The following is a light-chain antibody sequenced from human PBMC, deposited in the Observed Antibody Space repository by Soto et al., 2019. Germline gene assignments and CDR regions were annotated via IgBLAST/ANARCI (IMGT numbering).Light chain of an antibody. CDR3: AAWDGSLNCVV. CDR2: STN. J-gene: IGLJ2*01. V-gene: IGLV1-44*01. Sequence: QSVLTQPPSASGTPGQRVTISCSGSSSNIGSNTVSWYQQLPATAPKLLIYSTNQRPSGVPDRFSGSKSGTSASLAISGLHYEDEADYYCAAWDGSLNCVVFGGGTKLTVL. CDR1: SSNIGSNT.